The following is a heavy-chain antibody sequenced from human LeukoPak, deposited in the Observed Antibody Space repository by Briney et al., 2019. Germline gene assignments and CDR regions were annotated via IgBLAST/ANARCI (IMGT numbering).Heavy chain of an antibody. Sequence: SETLSLTCTVSGGSISSYYWSWIRQPPGKGLEWIGYIYYSGSTNYNPSLKSRVTISVDTSKNRFSLKLSSVTAADTAVYYCARGYCSSTSCYKVVWDYWGQGTLVTVSS. J-gene: IGHJ4*02. CDR3: ARGYCSSTSCYKVVWDY. CDR1: GGSISSYY. D-gene: IGHD2-2*02. CDR2: IYYSGST. V-gene: IGHV4-59*08.